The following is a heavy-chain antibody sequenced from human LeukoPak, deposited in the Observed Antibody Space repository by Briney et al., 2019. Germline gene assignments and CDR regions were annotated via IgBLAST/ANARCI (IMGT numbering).Heavy chain of an antibody. Sequence: GGSLRLSCAASGFTFSSYSMNWVRQAPGKGLEWVSSISSSSSYIYYADSVKGRLTISRDNAKNSLYLQMNSLRAEDTAVYYCAISSGWYEEDYWGQGTLVTVSS. J-gene: IGHJ4*02. V-gene: IGHV3-21*03. CDR3: AISSGWYEEDY. CDR1: GFTFSSYS. D-gene: IGHD6-19*01. CDR2: ISSSSSYI.